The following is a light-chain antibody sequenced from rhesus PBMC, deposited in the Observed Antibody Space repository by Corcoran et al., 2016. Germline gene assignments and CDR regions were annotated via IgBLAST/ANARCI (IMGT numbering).Light chain of an antibody. J-gene: IGKJ4*01. CDR1: ERISSW. Sequence: DIQMTQSPSSLSASVGDTVTITCRASERISSWLDWYQPKQGKAPNLLIDKASSLQSGVPSRFICSGSGTDFPLTINSLQPEDFAAYYCLRNSNSLTFGRRTKVEIK. CDR3: LRNSNSLT. CDR2: KAS. V-gene: IGKV1-22*01.